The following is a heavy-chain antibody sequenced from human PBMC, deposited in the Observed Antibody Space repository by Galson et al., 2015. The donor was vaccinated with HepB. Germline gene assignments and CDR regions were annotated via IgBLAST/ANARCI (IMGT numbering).Heavy chain of an antibody. CDR1: GYTFTGYY. CDR3: ARQTTTTVIYHGMDV. Sequence: SVKVSCKASGYTFTGYYMHWVRQAPGQGLEWMGRINPNSGGTDYAQKFQGRVTTTRDTSISTAYMELSSLRSDDTAVYYCARQTTTTVIYHGMDVWGQGTTVTVS. J-gene: IGHJ6*02. D-gene: IGHD4-11*01. V-gene: IGHV1-2*06. CDR2: INPNSGGT.